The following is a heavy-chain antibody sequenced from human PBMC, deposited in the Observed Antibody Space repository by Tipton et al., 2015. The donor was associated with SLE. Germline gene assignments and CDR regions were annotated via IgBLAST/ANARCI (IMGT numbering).Heavy chain of an antibody. J-gene: IGHJ4*01. Sequence: SLRLSCAASGFTFSSYWMHWVRQAPGKGLVWVSRIYTDGSRTHYADSVGGRFTISRDNAKNTLYLQMNSLRAEDTAAYYCARGESSGYYVDYWGHGTLVTVSS. V-gene: IGHV3-74*01. CDR3: ARGESSGYYVDY. D-gene: IGHD3-22*01. CDR2: IYTDGSRT. CDR1: GFTFSSYW.